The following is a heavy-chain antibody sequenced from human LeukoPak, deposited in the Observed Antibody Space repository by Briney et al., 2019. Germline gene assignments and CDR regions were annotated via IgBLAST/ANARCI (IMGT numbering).Heavy chain of an antibody. Sequence: PGGSLRLSCAAAGFVVSDHFMSWVRQAPGKGLEWVSLMHTNDGPVSTVYADSVRGRFAISRDNSKNTLYLHMNSLRAEDTATYYCGRVTQGTEWPVIDYWGQGIVVIVSS. J-gene: IGHJ4*02. CDR2: MHTNDGPVST. CDR1: GFVVSDHF. D-gene: IGHD2-8*02. CDR3: GRVTQGTEWPVIDY. V-gene: IGHV3-53*01.